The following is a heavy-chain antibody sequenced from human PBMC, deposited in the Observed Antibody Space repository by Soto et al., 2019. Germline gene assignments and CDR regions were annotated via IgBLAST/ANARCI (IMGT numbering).Heavy chain of an antibody. CDR1: GGSISSGDYY. D-gene: IGHD3-3*01. Sequence: QVQLQESGPGLVKPSQTLSLTCTVSGGSISSGDYYWSWIRQPPGKGLEWIGYIYYSGSTYYNPSLQSRATISVDASKNQFSLKLSSVTAADTAVYYCARYVSYYDFWSGYYFDYWGQGTLVTVSS. CDR3: ARYVSYYDFWSGYYFDY. J-gene: IGHJ4*02. CDR2: IYYSGST. V-gene: IGHV4-30-4*01.